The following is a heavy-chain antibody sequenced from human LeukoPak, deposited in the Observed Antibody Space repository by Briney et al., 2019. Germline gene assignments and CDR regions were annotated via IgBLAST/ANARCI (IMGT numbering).Heavy chain of an antibody. D-gene: IGHD5-24*01. CDR3: ARGPEDGYNYLDAFDI. V-gene: IGHV1-46*01. CDR2: INPSGGST. J-gene: IGHJ3*02. CDR1: GYTFTSYF. Sequence: ASVKVSCKASGYTFTSYFMHWVRQAPGQGPEWMGLINPSGGSTNYAQKFQGRVTITADESTSTAYMELSSLRSEDTAVYYCARGPEDGYNYLDAFDIWGQGTMVTVSS.